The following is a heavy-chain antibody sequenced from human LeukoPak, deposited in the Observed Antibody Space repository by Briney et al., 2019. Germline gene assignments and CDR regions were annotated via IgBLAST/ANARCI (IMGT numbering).Heavy chain of an antibody. CDR1: GYTFTSYY. CDR2: INPSGGST. J-gene: IGHJ2*01. D-gene: IGHD3-22*01. V-gene: IGHV1-46*01. Sequence: ASVKVSCKASGYTFTSYYMHWVRQPPGQGLEWMGIINPSGGSTSYAQKFQGRVTMTRDTSTSTVYMELSSLRSEDTAVYYCAREWDSSGYYYERYFDLWGRGTLVTVSS. CDR3: AREWDSSGYYYERYFDL.